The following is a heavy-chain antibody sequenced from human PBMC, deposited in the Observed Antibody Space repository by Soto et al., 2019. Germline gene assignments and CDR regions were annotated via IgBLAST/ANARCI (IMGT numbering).Heavy chain of an antibody. D-gene: IGHD2-2*01. J-gene: IGHJ6*03. CDR3: ARVVADCSNTSCTTASDYYYYYYMDV. CDR1: GGSFSGYY. CDR2: INHSGST. V-gene: IGHV4-34*01. Sequence: QVQLQQWGAGLLKPSETLSLTCAVYGGSFSGYYWSWIRQPPGKGLEWTGEINHSGSTNYNPSLKGRVTISVDTSKNQFSLKRSSVTAADTAVYYCARVVADCSNTSCTTASDYYYYYYMDVWGQGTPVTVSS.